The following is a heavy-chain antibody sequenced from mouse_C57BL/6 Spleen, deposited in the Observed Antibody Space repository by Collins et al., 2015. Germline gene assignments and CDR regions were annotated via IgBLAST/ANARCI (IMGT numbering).Heavy chain of an antibody. D-gene: IGHD1-1*02. CDR3: AREPYGFDY. J-gene: IGHJ2*01. Sequence: QIQLVQSGPELRSLERQSRSPARLLGYTFTNYGMELGEAGSRKGLKWMGWINTYTGEPTYADDFKGRFAFSLETSASTAYLQINNLKNEDMATYFCAREPYGFDYWGQGTTLTVSS. V-gene: IGHV9-1*02. CDR2: INTYTGEP. CDR1: GYTFTNYG.